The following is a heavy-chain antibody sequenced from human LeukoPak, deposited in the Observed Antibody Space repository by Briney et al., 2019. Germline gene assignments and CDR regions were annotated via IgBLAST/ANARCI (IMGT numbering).Heavy chain of an antibody. J-gene: IGHJ4*02. CDR2: IIPILGMA. D-gene: IGHD4-17*01. V-gene: IGHV1-69*04. CDR1: GYTFTGHY. CDR3: ARDLGFAYGDYEENFDY. Sequence: GASVKVSCKASGYTFTGHYIHWVRQAPGQGLEWMGRIIPILGMANYAQKFQGRVTITADKSTSTAYMELSSLRSEDTAVYYCARDLGFAYGDYEENFDYWGQGTLVTVSS.